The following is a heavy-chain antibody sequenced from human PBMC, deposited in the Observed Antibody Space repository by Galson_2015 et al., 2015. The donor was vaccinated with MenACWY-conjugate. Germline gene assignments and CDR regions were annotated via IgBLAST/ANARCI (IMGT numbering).Heavy chain of an antibody. J-gene: IGHJ6*02. D-gene: IGHD3-3*01. Sequence: SETLSLTCDVPGGAINNYYWSWIRQSPGKGLEWIGFVYSAEPTRYNPSLESRASISVDTSKNLFSLKLDSVTPADTGVYYCTRTSPGGIFFVQGIEVWGQGTTVTVS. CDR3: TRTSPGGIFFVQGIEV. CDR2: VYSAEPT. V-gene: IGHV4-4*08. CDR1: GGAINNYY.